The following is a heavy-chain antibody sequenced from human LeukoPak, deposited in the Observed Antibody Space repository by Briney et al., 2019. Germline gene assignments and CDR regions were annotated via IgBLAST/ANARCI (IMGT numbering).Heavy chain of an antibody. CDR3: ARVGCSGGSCYSSYYYYGMDV. Sequence: SETLSLTCAVYGGSFSGYYWSWIRQPPGKGLEWIGEINHSGSTNYNPSLKSRVTISVDTSKNQSSLKLSSVTAADTAVYYCARVGCSGGSCYSSYYYYGMDVWGQGTTVTVSS. V-gene: IGHV4-34*01. J-gene: IGHJ6*02. CDR1: GGSFSGYY. CDR2: INHSGST. D-gene: IGHD2-15*01.